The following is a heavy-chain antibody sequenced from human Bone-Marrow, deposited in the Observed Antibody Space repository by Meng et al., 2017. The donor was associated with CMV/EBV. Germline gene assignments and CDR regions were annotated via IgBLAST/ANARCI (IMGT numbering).Heavy chain of an antibody. CDR2: INHSGST. J-gene: IGHJ4*02. Sequence: QVQLQQWGAGLLKPSETLSLTCAVYGGSFSGYYWSWIRQPPGKGLEWIGEINHSGSTNYNPSLKSRVTISVDTSKNQFSLKLSSVTAADTAVYYCARGQDSHGEYYFDYWGQGTLVTVSS. V-gene: IGHV4-34*01. CDR1: GGSFSGYY. D-gene: IGHD4-17*01. CDR3: ARGQDSHGEYYFDY.